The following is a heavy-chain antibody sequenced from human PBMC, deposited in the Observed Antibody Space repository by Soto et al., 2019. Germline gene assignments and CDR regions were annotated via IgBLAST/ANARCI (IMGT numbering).Heavy chain of an antibody. J-gene: IGHJ6*02. D-gene: IGHD1-26*01. CDR3: AKVIGNSGSYYFYYYGMDV. CDR1: GFTFSSYA. V-gene: IGHV3-23*01. CDR2: ISGSGGST. Sequence: EVQLLESGGGLVQPGGSLRLSCAASGFTFSSYAMSWVRQAPGKGLEWVSAISGSGGSTYYADSVKGRFTISRDNSKNTLYLQMNSLRAEDTAVYYCAKVIGNSGSYYFYYYGMDVWGQGTTVTVSS.